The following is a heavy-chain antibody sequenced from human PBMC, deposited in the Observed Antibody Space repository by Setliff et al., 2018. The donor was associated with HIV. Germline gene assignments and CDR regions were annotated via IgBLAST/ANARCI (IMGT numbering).Heavy chain of an antibody. Sequence: SETLSLTCTVSGGSISSSTYYWGWIRQPPGKGLEWVGDIYYSGMTNYNPSLQSRVTISLDTSKNQFSLKLNSVTALDTAVYYCARGLDYYGSGSYLPLGYWGQGTLVTVSS. J-gene: IGHJ4*02. V-gene: IGHV4-61*05. CDR3: ARGLDYYGSGSYLPLGY. CDR2: IYYSGMT. D-gene: IGHD3-10*01. CDR1: GGSISSSTYY.